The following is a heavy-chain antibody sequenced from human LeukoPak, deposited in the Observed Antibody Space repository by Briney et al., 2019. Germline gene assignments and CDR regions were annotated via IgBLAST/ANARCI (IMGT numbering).Heavy chain of an antibody. D-gene: IGHD3-16*01. Sequence: GGSLRLSCAASGFTFSAKTMTWVRQAPGKGLEWVSAISNNGGYTYYADSVKGRFTISRDNSKNTLYLQMNSLRAEDTAVYYCAKDSSIAPRLGDYWGQGTLVTVSS. V-gene: IGHV3-23*01. CDR3: AKDSSIAPRLGDY. J-gene: IGHJ4*02. CDR1: GFTFSAKT. CDR2: ISNNGGYT.